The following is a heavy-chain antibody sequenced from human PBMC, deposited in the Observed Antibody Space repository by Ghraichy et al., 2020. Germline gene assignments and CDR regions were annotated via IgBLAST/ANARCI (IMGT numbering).Heavy chain of an antibody. D-gene: IGHD5-18*01. CDR3: ARGPTAMAPIDY. J-gene: IGHJ4*02. CDR2: IIPIFGTA. Sequence: SVKVSCKASGGTFSSYAISWVRQAPGQGLEWMGGIIPIFGTANYAQKFQGRVTITADESTSTAYMELSSLRSEDTAVYYCARGPTAMAPIDYWGQGTLVTVSS. V-gene: IGHV1-69*13. CDR1: GGTFSSYA.